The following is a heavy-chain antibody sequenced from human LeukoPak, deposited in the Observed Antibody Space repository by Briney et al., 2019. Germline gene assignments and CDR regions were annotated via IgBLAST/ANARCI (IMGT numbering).Heavy chain of an antibody. CDR1: GGSFSDYY. D-gene: IGHD6-19*01. Sequence: SETLSLTCVVYGGSFSDYYWTWVRQPPGTGLEWIGEINHSGATKYNPSLKSRVTISIHTSNNQFSLKLNSVTAADTAVYYCARGEGTLAGRRWPYSFYYYVDVWGKGTTVTVSS. CDR2: INHSGAT. CDR3: ARGEGTLAGRRWPYSFYYYVDV. V-gene: IGHV4-34*01. J-gene: IGHJ6*03.